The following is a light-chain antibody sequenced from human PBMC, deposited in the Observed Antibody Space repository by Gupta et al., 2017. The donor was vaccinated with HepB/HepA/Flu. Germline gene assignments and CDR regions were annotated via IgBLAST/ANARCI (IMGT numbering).Light chain of an antibody. Sequence: DIQMTQSPSSVSASVGDRVTITCRASQGISSGLGWYQQKPGKAPKLLIYAASSLQSGVPSRFSGSGSGTDFTLTISSLQPEDFATYYCQQANSFPCTFGPGTKVEIK. J-gene: IGKJ1*01. CDR2: AAS. CDR1: QGISSG. V-gene: IGKV1-12*01. CDR3: QQANSFPCT.